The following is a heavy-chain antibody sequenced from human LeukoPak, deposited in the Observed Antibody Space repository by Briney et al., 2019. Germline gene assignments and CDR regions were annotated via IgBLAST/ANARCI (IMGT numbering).Heavy chain of an antibody. CDR2: ISWNSDSI. J-gene: IGHJ4*02. CDR1: GFSFDDCA. CDR3: AKDIEGANNWYLYH. D-gene: IGHD1-1*01. Sequence: GGSLRLSCAASGFSFDDCAMHWVRQAPGKGLEWVSGISWNSDSIGYADSVKGRFTISRDNAKNSLYLQMNNLRAEDTAFYYCAKDIEGANNWYLYHWGQGTLVTVSS. V-gene: IGHV3-9*01.